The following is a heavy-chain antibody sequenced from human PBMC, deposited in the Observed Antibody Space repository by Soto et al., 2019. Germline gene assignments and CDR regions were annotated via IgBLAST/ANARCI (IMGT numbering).Heavy chain of an antibody. V-gene: IGHV4-30-4*01. CDR1: GGSISSGDYY. CDR3: AEGGFYDGFDY. CDR2: IYYSGST. J-gene: IGHJ4*02. Sequence: SSETLSLTCTVSGGSISSGDYYWSWIRQPPGKGLEWIGYIYYSGSTYYNPSLKSRVTISVDTSKNQFSLKLSSVTAEDTAVYYCAEGGFYDGFDYWGQGTLVTVSS. D-gene: IGHD5-12*01.